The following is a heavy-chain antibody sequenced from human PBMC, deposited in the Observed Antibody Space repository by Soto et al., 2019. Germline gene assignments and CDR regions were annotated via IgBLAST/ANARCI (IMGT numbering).Heavy chain of an antibody. D-gene: IGHD5-12*01. J-gene: IGHJ5*02. V-gene: IGHV1-3*04. CDR1: GITFSTYA. CDR3: ARAISGYVT. CDR2: INTGNGNT. Sequence: QVQLVQSGAEVKKPGVSVKVSCKASGITFSTYAIHWVRQAPGQSLEWMGWINTGNGNTRYSQNFQGRVTLTRDTSASTAYMDLSSLRSEDTSIYFCARAISGYVTWGQGTLVTVSA.